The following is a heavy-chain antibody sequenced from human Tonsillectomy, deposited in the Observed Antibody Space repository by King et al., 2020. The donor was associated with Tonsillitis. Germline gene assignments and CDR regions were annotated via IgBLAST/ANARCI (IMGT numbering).Heavy chain of an antibody. Sequence: VQLVESGGGLVQPGGSLRLSCAASGFTFSSYEMNWVRQAPGKGLEWVSYISSSGWTKYYADSVKGRFTISRDNAKNSMYLQMNSLRAEDTAVYYCAREGIDYYDSSGYYRVDAFDIWGQGTMVTVSS. J-gene: IGHJ3*02. CDR2: ISSSGWTK. CDR1: GFTFSSYE. V-gene: IGHV3-48*03. D-gene: IGHD3-22*01. CDR3: AREGIDYYDSSGYYRVDAFDI.